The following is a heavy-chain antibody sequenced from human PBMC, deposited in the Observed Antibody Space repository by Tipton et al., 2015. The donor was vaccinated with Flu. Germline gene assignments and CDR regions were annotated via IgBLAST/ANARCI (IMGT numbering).Heavy chain of an antibody. CDR1: GGSITSTDYY. Sequence: TLSLTCTVSGGSITSTDYYWGWIRQPPGKGLEWVASIYYTGTTYYTPPLQSRVSISVDTSKNQFSLKLTSVTAADTAVYYCARSRLLRVFDYWGQGTLVAVSS. V-gene: IGHV4-39*01. D-gene: IGHD6-25*01. J-gene: IGHJ4*02. CDR2: IYYTGTT. CDR3: ARSRLLRVFDY.